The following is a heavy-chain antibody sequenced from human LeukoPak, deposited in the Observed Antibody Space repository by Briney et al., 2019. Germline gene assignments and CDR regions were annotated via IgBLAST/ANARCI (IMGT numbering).Heavy chain of an antibody. CDR1: GGSISSGSYY. J-gene: IGHJ4*02. CDR2: IYTSGST. Sequence: SETLSLTCTVSGGSISSGSYYWSWIRQPAGKGLEWIGRIYTSGSTNYNPSLKSRVTISVDTSKNQFSLKLSSVTAADTAVYYCARVTRGDFDYWGQGTLVTVSS. V-gene: IGHV4-61*02. CDR3: ARVTRGDFDY.